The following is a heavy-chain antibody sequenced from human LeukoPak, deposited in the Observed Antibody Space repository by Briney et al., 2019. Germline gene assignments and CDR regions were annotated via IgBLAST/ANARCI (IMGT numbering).Heavy chain of an antibody. D-gene: IGHD3-22*01. CDR3: ARDWHHDSSGPHLDY. CDR2: IWYDGSNK. J-gene: IGHJ4*02. Sequence: GGSLRLSCAASGFTFSSYGMHWVRQAPGKGLEWVAVIWYDGSNKYYADSVKGRLTISRDNSKNTLYLQMNSLRAEDTAVYYCARDWHHDSSGPHLDYWGQGTLVTVSS. CDR1: GFTFSSYG. V-gene: IGHV3-33*01.